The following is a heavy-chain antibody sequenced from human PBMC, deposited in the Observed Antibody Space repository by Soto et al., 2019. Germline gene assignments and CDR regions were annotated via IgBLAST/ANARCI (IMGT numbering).Heavy chain of an antibody. Sequence: QVQLVESGGGVVQPGRSLSLSCAASGFIFSNYAMHWVRQAPGKGLEWVAVMSYDGSREYYAGSVKGRFTISRDNSKNTLYLQMNTLRPEDTAVYYCATLRPPFGVVKDYWGQGTLVTVSS. V-gene: IGHV3-30-3*01. J-gene: IGHJ4*02. CDR3: ATLRPPFGVVKDY. D-gene: IGHD2-15*01. CDR2: MSYDGSRE. CDR1: GFIFSNYA.